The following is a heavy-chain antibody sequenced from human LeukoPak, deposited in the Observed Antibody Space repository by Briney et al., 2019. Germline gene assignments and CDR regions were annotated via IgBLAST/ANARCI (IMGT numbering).Heavy chain of an antibody. CDR3: ASVRAPVTYFFDY. CDR1: GFTFTNYW. CDR2: ISPDGNTA. J-gene: IGHJ4*02. V-gene: IGHV3-74*01. D-gene: IGHD5-18*01. Sequence: GGSLRLSCAASGFTFTNYWMHWVRQAPGKGLVWVSRISPDGNTATYADFVKGRFTLSRDNAKNTLYLQMNSLRAEDTAVYYCASVRAPVTYFFDYWGQGALVTVSS.